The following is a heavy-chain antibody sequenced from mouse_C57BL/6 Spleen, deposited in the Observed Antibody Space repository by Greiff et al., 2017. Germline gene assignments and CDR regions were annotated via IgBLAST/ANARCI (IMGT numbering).Heavy chain of an antibody. V-gene: IGHV1-15*01. J-gene: IGHJ2*01. CDR3: TRQGLRRSFDY. D-gene: IGHD2-4*01. CDR1: GYTFTDYE. CDR2: IDPETGGT. Sequence: VQLVESGAELVRPGASVTLSCKASGYTFTDYEMHWVKQTPVHGLEWIGAIDPETGGTAYNQKFKGKAILAADKSSSTAYMELRSLTSEDSAVYYCTRQGLRRSFDYWGQGTTRTVSS.